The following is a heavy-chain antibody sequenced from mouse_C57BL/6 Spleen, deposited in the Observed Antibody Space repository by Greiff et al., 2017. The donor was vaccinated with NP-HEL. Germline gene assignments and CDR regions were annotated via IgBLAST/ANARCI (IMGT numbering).Heavy chain of an antibody. D-gene: IGHD2-4*01. V-gene: IGHV14-2*01. CDR2: IDPEDGDT. CDR1: GYNFKDYY. Sequence: EVQLQQSGAELVKPGASVKLSCKASGYNFKDYYMHWVKQRTEQGLEWIGRIDPEDGDTKYAPKFQGKATITADTSSNTAYLQLSNLTSEDTADCYCARDDYEDYWGQGTTLTVSS. J-gene: IGHJ2*01. CDR3: ARDDYEDY.